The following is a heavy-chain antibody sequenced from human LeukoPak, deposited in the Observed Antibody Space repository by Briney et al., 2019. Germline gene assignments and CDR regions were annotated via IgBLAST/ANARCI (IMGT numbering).Heavy chain of an antibody. CDR2: IRYDGSNK. V-gene: IGHV3-30*02. CDR3: AKLLYYYDSSQPY. J-gene: IGHJ4*02. CDR1: GFTLSNYG. Sequence: GGSLRLSCAASGFTLSNYGIHWVRQAPGRGLEWVAFIRYDGSNKYYADSVKGRFTISRDNSKNTLYLQMNSLRAEDTAVYYCAKLLYYYDSSQPYWGQGTLVTVSS. D-gene: IGHD3-22*01.